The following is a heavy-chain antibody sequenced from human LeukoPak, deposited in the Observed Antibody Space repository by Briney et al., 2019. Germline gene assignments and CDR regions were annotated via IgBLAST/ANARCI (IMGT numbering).Heavy chain of an antibody. CDR2: ISGSGGST. V-gene: IGHV3-23*01. CDR3: AKDEIGILTGYADY. Sequence: GGSLRLSCAASGFTFSSYAMSWVRQAPGKGLEWVSAISGSGGSTYYADSVKGRFTISRDNSKNTLYLQMNSLRAEDTAVYYCAKDEIGILTGYADYWGQGTLVTVFS. CDR1: GFTFSSYA. D-gene: IGHD3-9*01. J-gene: IGHJ4*02.